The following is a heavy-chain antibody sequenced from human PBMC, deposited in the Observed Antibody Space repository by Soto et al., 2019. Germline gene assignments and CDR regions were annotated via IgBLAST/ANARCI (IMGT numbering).Heavy chain of an antibody. Sequence: EVKLVESGGGLVQPGGSLRLSCAASGFTFSNYWMYWVRQAPGQGLVWVSRINSDGSVSRYADSVKGRLTISRDNVKNPLYLQMNSLRGEDTAVYYCARGDCVGGSCYSLAGSVYYYMDVWGKGTTVTVFS. D-gene: IGHD2-15*01. J-gene: IGHJ6*03. CDR2: INSDGSVS. CDR3: ARGDCVGGSCYSLAGSVYYYMDV. V-gene: IGHV3-74*01. CDR1: GFTFSNYW.